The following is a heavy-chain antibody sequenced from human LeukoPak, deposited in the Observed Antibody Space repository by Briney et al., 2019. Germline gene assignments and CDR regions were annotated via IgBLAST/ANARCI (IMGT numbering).Heavy chain of an antibody. CDR3: ARGHGYSYGLYYFDY. J-gene: IGHJ4*02. Sequence: GVSLTLSCAASGFTVSSNYMRWLRQAPGMELVWVSDIYSGGNTYYADSVKGRFTISRDNSKNTLYLQMNSLRAEDTAVYYCARGHGYSYGLYYFDYWGQGTLVTVSS. V-gene: IGHV3-53*01. D-gene: IGHD5-18*01. CDR2: IYSGGNT. CDR1: GFTVSSNY.